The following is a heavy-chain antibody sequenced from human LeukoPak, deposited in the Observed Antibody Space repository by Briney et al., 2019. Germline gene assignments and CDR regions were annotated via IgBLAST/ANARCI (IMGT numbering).Heavy chain of an antibody. CDR2: IYYSGST. CDR1: GGSISSSSYY. V-gene: IGHV4-39*07. D-gene: IGHD6-13*01. J-gene: IGHJ4*02. Sequence: SETLSLTCTVSGGSISSSSYYWGWIRQPPGKGLEWIGSIYYSGSTYYNPSLKSRVTISVDTSKNQFSLKLSSVTAADTAVYYCARIFWGTDSSSWYYFDYWGQGTLVTVSS. CDR3: ARIFWGTDSSSWYYFDY.